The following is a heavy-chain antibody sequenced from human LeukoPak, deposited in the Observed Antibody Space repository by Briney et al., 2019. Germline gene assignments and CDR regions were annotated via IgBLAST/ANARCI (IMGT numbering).Heavy chain of an antibody. Sequence: PGGSLRLSCEASGFTFSSYWIHWVRQAPGKGLVWVSRINSDGSSTNYADSVKGRFTISRDNAKNTLYLQMNSLRAEDTAVYYCASLGYCGGDCYPFGYWGQGTLVTVSS. V-gene: IGHV3-74*01. CDR1: GFTFSSYW. J-gene: IGHJ4*02. CDR2: INSDGSST. CDR3: ASLGYCGGDCYPFGY. D-gene: IGHD2-21*02.